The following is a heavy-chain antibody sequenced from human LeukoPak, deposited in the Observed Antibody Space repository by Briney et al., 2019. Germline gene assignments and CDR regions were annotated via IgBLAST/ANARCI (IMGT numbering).Heavy chain of an antibody. D-gene: IGHD6-19*01. CDR3: ARGVAISSSGWYDTFDY. CDR2: ISTNGDRT. Sequence: PGGSLRLSCGASGFTFSNSAMYWVRQAPGKGLEFVSVISTNGDRTYYADPVKGRFTISRDNFKNTLYLQMGSLRADDMAVYYRARGVAISSSGWYDTFDYWGQGALVTISS. CDR1: GFTFSNSA. V-gene: IGHV3-64*02. J-gene: IGHJ4*02.